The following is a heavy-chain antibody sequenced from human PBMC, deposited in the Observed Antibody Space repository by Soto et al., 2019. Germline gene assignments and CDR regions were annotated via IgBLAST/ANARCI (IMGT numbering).Heavy chain of an antibody. CDR2: ITRSGST. J-gene: IGHJ4*02. D-gene: IGHD6-13*01. CDR1: GGSFSCYY. CDR3: VKALAAVQE. Sequence: SETLSRTCAVYGGSFSCYYWSWIRQPPGKGLEWIGEITRSGSTNYNPSLKSRVTISVDTSKQQFSLSLTSVTAADTAVYFCVKALAAVQEWGQGTLVTVSS. V-gene: IGHV4-34*01.